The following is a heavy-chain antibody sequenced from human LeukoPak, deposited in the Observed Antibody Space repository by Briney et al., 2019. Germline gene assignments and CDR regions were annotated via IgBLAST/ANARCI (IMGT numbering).Heavy chain of an antibody. CDR2: ISHDGRNI. Sequence: PGGSLRLSCAASGFTLSDYWMNWVRQAPGKGPVWVSYISHDGRNIAYADSVKGRFTISGDSDKNTLYLQMNSLRVEDTAVYYCVRDGGGTTAYDCWGQGTLVTVSS. V-gene: IGHV3-74*01. J-gene: IGHJ4*02. D-gene: IGHD1-7*01. CDR3: VRDGGGTTAYDC. CDR1: GFTLSDYW.